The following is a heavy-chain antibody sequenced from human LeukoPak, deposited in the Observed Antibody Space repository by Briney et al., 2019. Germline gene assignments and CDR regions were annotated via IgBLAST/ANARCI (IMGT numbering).Heavy chain of an antibody. CDR1: GYTFTGYY. CDR2: INPNGGGT. Sequence: ASVKVSCKASGYTFTGYYMHWVRQAPGQGLEWMGWINPNGGGTNYAQKFQGRVTMTRDTSTSTVYMELSSLRSEDTAVYYCATNYYDNSGYPLGFDPWGLGTLVTVSS. J-gene: IGHJ5*02. V-gene: IGHV1-2*02. D-gene: IGHD3-22*01. CDR3: ATNYYDNSGYPLGFDP.